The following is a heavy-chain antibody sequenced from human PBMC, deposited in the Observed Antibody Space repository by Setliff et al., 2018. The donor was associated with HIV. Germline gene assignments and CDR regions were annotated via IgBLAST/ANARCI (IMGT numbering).Heavy chain of an antibody. D-gene: IGHD2-2*01. V-gene: IGHV4-4*02. CDR2: IYHSEYT. J-gene: IGHJ6*02. CDR1: GGSISSDNW. Sequence: LSLTCAVSGGSISSDNWWTWVRQAPGKGLEWIGEIYHSEYTNYNPSLKSRVSMSVDKSKNQFSVKLTSVTAADTAVYYCARGHCSGTNCYGVDYYGMDVWGQGTTVTVSS. CDR3: ARGHCSGTNCYGVDYYGMDV.